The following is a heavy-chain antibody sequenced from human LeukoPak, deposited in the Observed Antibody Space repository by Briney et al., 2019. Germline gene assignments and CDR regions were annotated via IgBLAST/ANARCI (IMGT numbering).Heavy chain of an antibody. V-gene: IGHV1-46*03. CDR1: GYTFTTYY. CDR3: ASPSSYYYDSSDSRAFDI. J-gene: IGHJ3*02. D-gene: IGHD3-22*01. Sequence: ASVKVSCKASGYTFTTYYMHWVRQAPGQGLEWMGIINLSGGSTTYAQKFQGRVTMTRDTSTSTVYMELSSLRSEDTVVYYCASPSSYYYDSSDSRAFDIWGQGTMVTVSS. CDR2: INLSGGST.